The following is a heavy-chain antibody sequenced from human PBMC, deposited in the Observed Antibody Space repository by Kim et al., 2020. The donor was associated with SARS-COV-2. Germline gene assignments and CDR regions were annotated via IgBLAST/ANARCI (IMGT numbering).Heavy chain of an antibody. D-gene: IGHD5-12*01. Sequence: ASVKVSCKASGYTFTGYYMHWVRQAPGQGLEWMGWINPNSGGTNYAQKFQGWVTMTRDTSISTAYMEVSRLRSDDTAVYYCARGSGYAGRPPFDYWGQGTLVTVSS. CDR2: INPNSGGT. CDR3: ARGSGYAGRPPFDY. CDR1: GYTFTGYY. J-gene: IGHJ4*02. V-gene: IGHV1-2*04.